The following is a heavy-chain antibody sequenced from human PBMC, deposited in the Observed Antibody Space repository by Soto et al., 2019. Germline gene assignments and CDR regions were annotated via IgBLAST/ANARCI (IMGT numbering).Heavy chain of an antibody. V-gene: IGHV1-69*06. CDR2: IIPIFGTA. J-gene: IGHJ5*02. Sequence: SVKVSCKASGGTFSIYAINWVRQAPGQGLEWMGGIIPIFGTANYAQKFQGRVTMTEDTSTDTAYMELSSLRSEDTAVYYCATGLYCSGGSCYSTNWFDPWGQGTLVTVSS. CDR3: ATGLYCSGGSCYSTNWFDP. CDR1: GGTFSIYA. D-gene: IGHD2-15*01.